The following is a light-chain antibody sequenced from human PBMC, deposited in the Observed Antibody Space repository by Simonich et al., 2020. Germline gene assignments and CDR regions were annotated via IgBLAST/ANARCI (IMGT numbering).Light chain of an antibody. CDR3: CSYAGSSTFVV. J-gene: IGLJ2*01. Sequence: QSALTQPASVSGSPGQSITISCTGTSSDVGGYNYVSWYQQHPGKAPKLMIYDVSNRPSGVSNRVSGSKSGNTASLTISGLQAEDEADYYCCSYAGSSTFVVFGGGTKLTVL. V-gene: IGLV2-14*03. CDR2: DVS. CDR1: SSDVGGYNY.